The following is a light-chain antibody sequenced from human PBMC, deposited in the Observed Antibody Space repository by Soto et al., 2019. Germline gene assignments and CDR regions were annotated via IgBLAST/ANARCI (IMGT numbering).Light chain of an antibody. CDR2: EVT. CDR3: SSYAGRNDVIV. J-gene: IGLJ1*01. Sequence: QSALTQPPSASGSPGQSVTISCTGTSSDVGNYNYVSWYQQHPGKAPKVLIFEVTKRPSGVPDRFSGSKSGNTAFLTVSGVQAADEADYYCSSYAGRNDVIVFGTGTKLTVL. CDR1: SSDVGNYNY. V-gene: IGLV2-8*01.